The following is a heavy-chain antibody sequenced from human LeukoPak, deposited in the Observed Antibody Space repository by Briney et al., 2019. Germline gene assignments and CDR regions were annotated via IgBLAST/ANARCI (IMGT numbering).Heavy chain of an antibody. J-gene: IGHJ4*02. Sequence: HPGGSLRLSCAASGFTFSSYAMSWVRQAPGKGLEWVSSISGSGTSTYYADSVKGRFTISRDNSKNTLYLQMNSLRAEDTALYYCAKVAAVAALYYFDYWGQGTLVTVSS. CDR2: ISGSGTST. CDR3: AKVAAVAALYYFDY. CDR1: GFTFSSYA. D-gene: IGHD6-19*01. V-gene: IGHV3-23*01.